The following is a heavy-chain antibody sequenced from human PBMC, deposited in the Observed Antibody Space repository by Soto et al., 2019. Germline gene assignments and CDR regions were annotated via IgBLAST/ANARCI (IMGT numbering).Heavy chain of an antibody. CDR2: IYSGGST. D-gene: IGHD3-3*01. CDR3: ERAKHLRITIFGVGTDAFDI. CDR1: GFPVSINY. V-gene: IGHV3-53*01. Sequence: PGGSLRLSCAASGFPVSINYMSLVRQSPGKGLEWVSVIYSGGSTYYADSVKGRFTISRDNSKNTLYLQMNSLRAEDTAVYYCERAKHLRITIFGVGTDAFDIWGQGTMVPVSS. J-gene: IGHJ3*02.